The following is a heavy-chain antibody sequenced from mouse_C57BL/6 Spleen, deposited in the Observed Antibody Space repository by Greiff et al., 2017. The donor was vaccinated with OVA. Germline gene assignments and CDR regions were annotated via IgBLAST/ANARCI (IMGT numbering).Heavy chain of an antibody. J-gene: IGHJ4*01. D-gene: IGHD2-2*01. CDR3: TTGGMVTTRYAMDY. V-gene: IGHV14-1*01. CDR2: IDPEDGDT. Sequence: EVKLMESGAELVRPGASVKLSCTASGFNIKDYYMHWVKQRPEQGLEWIGRIDPEDGDTEYAPKFQGKATMTADTSSNTAYLQLSSLTSEDTAVYYCTTGGMVTTRYAMDYWGQGTSVTVSS. CDR1: GFNIKDYY.